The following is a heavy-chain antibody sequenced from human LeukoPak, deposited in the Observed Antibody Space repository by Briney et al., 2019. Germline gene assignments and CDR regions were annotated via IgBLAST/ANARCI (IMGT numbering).Heavy chain of an antibody. CDR3: ARGRVVVEDDAFDI. CDR1: GGSISSGSYY. CDR2: IYTSGST. V-gene: IGHV4-61*02. D-gene: IGHD2-15*01. Sequence: PSETLSLTCTVSGGSISSGSYYWSWIRQPAGKGLEWIGRIYTSGSTNYNPSLKSRVTISVDTSKNQFSLKLSSVTAADTAVYYCARGRVVVEDDAFDIWGQGTMVTVSS. J-gene: IGHJ3*02.